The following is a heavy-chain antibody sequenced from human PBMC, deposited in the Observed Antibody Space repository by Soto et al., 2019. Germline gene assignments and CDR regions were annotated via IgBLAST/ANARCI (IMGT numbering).Heavy chain of an antibody. CDR3: AAASARLYGYYNGMDV. J-gene: IGHJ6*02. CDR1: GFTFTMSA. V-gene: IGHV1-58*01. CDR2: IVVGSGNT. D-gene: IGHD3-10*01. Sequence: VKVAWKASGFTFTMSAVQWVLQARGQRLEWIGWIVVGSGNTIYAQKLQERVTITRDMSTSTAYMELSSLRSEDTAVYYCAAASARLYGYYNGMDVWGQGTTVTVSS.